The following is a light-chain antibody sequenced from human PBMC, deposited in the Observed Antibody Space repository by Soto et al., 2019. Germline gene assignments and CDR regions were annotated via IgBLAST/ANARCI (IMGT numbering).Light chain of an antibody. CDR1: QSVSSDY. CDR2: GAS. J-gene: IGKJ3*01. Sequence: EIVLTQSPDTLSLSPGERATLSCRASQSVSSDYLVWYQQKPGLPPRLLIYGASRRATGIPDRFSGSGSGTDFILTISRLEPEDFEVYYCQHYDNTPPSVTFGPGTKVDIK. V-gene: IGKV3-20*01. CDR3: QHYDNTPPSVT.